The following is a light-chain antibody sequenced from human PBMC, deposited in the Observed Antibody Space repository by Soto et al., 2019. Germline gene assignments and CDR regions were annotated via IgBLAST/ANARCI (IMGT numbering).Light chain of an antibody. J-gene: IGLJ3*02. Sequence: QSALAQPASVSGSPGQSIAISCTGTSSDVGSYDRVSWYPHHTGKSPTLMIYEVNKRPSGVSDSFSGSKSGNTASLTISGLQAEDEADYYCCSSVGGPIWVFGGGTKLTVL. CDR3: CSSVGGPIWV. CDR2: EVN. CDR1: SSDVGSYDR. V-gene: IGLV2-23*02.